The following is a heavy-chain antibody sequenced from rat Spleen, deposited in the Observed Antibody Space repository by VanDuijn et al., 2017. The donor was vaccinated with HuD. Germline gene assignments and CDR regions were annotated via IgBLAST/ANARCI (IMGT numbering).Heavy chain of an antibody. D-gene: IGHD1-6*01. CDR2: ITNASGRT. V-gene: IGHV5-31*01. Sequence: EVQLVESGGGLVQPGGSLKLSCVASGFTFNNYWMTWIRQAPGKGLEWVASITNASGRTYYPDSVKGRFTISRDTAQNTLYLQVNSLRSEETADYYCARGGFFMFWGQGVMVTVSS. CDR3: ARGGFFMF. CDR1: GFTFNNYW. J-gene: IGHJ2*01.